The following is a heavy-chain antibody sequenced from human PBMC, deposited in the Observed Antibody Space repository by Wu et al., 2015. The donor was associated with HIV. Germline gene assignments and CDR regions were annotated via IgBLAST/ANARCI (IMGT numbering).Heavy chain of an antibody. CDR3: ARNTDSVATSLYSLGV. D-gene: IGHD5-12*01. J-gene: IGHJ6*02. Sequence: QGQLEQSGFEVQKPGSSVKVTCKASGDGFTSYAVSWVRQAPGQGLEWMGGINPLFGTTKHSQKFQDRLTFTTDESKTTAYMELSSLRSEDTAVYYCARNTDSVATSLYSLGVWGQGTTVTVSS. CDR2: INPLFGTT. CDR1: GDGFTSYA. V-gene: IGHV1-69*05.